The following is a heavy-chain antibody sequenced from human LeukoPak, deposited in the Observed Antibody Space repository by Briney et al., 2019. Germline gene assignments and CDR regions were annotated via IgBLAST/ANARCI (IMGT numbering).Heavy chain of an antibody. CDR2: ISAYNGNT. CDR3: ATWRIAARPGGLLY. J-gene: IGHJ4*02. D-gene: IGHD6-6*01. CDR1: GYTFTSYG. Sequence: ASVKVSCKASGYTFTSYGISWVRQAPGQGLEWMGWISAYNGNTNYAQKFQGRVTTTEDTSTDTAYMELSSLRSEDTAVYYCATWRIAARPGGLLYWGQGTLVTVSS. V-gene: IGHV1-18*01.